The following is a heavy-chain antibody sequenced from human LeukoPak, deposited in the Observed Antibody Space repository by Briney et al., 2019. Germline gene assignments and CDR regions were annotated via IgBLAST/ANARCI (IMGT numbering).Heavy chain of an antibody. J-gene: IGHJ3*02. Sequence: GGSLRLSCAASGFTFGNFVMSWVRQAPGKGPELVSAIHAGGIPAFYAESVKGRFTISRDNSRNTLFLQMNSLTAEDTAVYYCARDPNGDYIGAFDMWGPGTMVTVSS. D-gene: IGHD4-17*01. CDR1: GFTFGNFV. CDR2: IHAGGIPA. CDR3: ARDPNGDYIGAFDM. V-gene: IGHV3-23*01.